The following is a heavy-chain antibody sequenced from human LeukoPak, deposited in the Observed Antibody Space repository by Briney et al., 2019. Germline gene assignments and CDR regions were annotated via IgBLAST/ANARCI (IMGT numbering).Heavy chain of an antibody. CDR1: GGTFSSYA. D-gene: IGHD3-10*01. J-gene: IGHJ6*02. Sequence: SVKVSCKASGGTFSSYAISWVRQAPGQGLEWMGGIIPIFGTANYAQKFQGRVTITADESTSTAYMVLSSLRSEDTAVYYCAREFGELYGMDVWGQGTTVTVSS. CDR3: AREFGELYGMDV. CDR2: IIPIFGTA. V-gene: IGHV1-69*13.